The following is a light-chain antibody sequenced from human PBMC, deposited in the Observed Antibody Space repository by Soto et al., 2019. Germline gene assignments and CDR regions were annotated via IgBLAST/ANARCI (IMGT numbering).Light chain of an antibody. J-gene: IGKJ2*01. CDR3: HQYGYSPNT. CDR2: GAS. V-gene: IGKV3-20*01. CDR1: RSVSSRY. Sequence: EIVLTQSPGTLSLSPGERATLSCRASRSVSSRYLAWYQQKPGQAPRLLIYGASSRATGIPDRFSGSGSGTDFTLTITGLEPEDFAVYHCHQYGYSPNTFGQGTKLELK.